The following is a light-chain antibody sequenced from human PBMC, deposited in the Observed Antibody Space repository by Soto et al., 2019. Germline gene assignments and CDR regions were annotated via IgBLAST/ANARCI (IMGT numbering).Light chain of an antibody. CDR2: RAS. J-gene: IGKJ4*01. CDR1: QSIRSW. CDR3: QQYDSYSLT. Sequence: DIQMTQSPSTLSASVGDRVTITCRASQSIRSWLAWYQQKPGQAPKLLIYRASTLESGVPSRFSGSGSGTEFPLVINNLQPDDCAIYYCQQYDSYSLTFGGGTKVGIK. V-gene: IGKV1-5*03.